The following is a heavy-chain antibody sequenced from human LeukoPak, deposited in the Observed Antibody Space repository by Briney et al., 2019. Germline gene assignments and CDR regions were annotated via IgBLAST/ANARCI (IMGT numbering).Heavy chain of an antibody. CDR1: GFTFSSYA. D-gene: IGHD4-17*01. CDR3: ARDFQSTVTTPFDY. CDR2: ISSNGGST. J-gene: IGHJ4*02. Sequence: GGSLRLSCAASGFTFSSYAMHWVRQAPGKGLEYVSAISSNGGSTYYANSVKGRFTISRDNSKNTLYLQMGSLRAEDMAVHYCARDFQSTVTTPFDYWGQGTLVTVSS. V-gene: IGHV3-64*01.